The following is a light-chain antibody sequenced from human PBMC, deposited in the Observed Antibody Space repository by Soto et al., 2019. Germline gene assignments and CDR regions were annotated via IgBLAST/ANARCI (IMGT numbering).Light chain of an antibody. CDR1: RSNIGNNA. CDR2: NNN. Sequence: QSVLTQTPSASGTPGQTVTISCSGSRSNIGNNAVSWYQQFPGTAPKLLIYNNNQRPSRVPDRFSGSKSGTSASLAISGLQSEDEADYYCATWDDSLNARGVFGGGTKLTVL. CDR3: ATWDDSLNARGV. J-gene: IGLJ3*02. V-gene: IGLV1-44*01.